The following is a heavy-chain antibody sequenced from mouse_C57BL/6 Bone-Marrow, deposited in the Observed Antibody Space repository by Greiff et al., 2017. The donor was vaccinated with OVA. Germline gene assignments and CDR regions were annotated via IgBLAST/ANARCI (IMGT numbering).Heavy chain of an antibody. CDR3: ARKRASAY. D-gene: IGHD3-3*01. CDR2: ISSGSSTI. CDR1: GFTFSDYG. J-gene: IGHJ3*01. Sequence: EVKLVESGGGLVKPGGSLKLSCAASGFTFSDYGMHWVRQAPEKGLEWVAYISSGSSTIYYADTVKGRFTISRDNAKNTLFLQMTSLRSEDTAMYYCARKRASAYWGQGTLVTVSA. V-gene: IGHV5-17*01.